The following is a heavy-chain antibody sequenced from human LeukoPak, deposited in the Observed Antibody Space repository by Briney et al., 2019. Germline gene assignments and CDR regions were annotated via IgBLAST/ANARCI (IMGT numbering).Heavy chain of an antibody. CDR2: IIPIFGTA. CDR1: GGTFSSYA. CDR3: ARSPYDYGGKVLERAAFDI. D-gene: IGHD4-23*01. V-gene: IGHV1-69*13. J-gene: IGHJ3*02. Sequence: GASVKVSCKASGGTFSSYAISWVRQAPGQGLEWMGGIIPIFGTANYAQKFQGRVTITADESTSTAYMELSSLRSEDTAVYYCARSPYDYGGKVLERAAFDIWGQGTMVTVSS.